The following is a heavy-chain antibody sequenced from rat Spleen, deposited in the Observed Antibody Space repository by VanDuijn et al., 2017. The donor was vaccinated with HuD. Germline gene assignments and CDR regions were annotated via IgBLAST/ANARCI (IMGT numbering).Heavy chain of an antibody. CDR3: ASRGGPYVMDA. V-gene: IGHV3-3*01. CDR1: GYSITSSYR. Sequence: EVQLQESGPGLVKPSQSLSLTCSVTGYSITSSYRWNWIRKFPGNKLEWMGYINSAGSTNYNPSLKSRISITRDTSKNQFFLQVNSVTTEDTATYYCASRGGPYVMDAWGQGASVTVSS. CDR2: INSAGST. D-gene: IGHD4-3*01. J-gene: IGHJ4*01.